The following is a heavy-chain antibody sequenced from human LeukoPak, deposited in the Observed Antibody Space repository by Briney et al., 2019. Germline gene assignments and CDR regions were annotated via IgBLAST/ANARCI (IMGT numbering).Heavy chain of an antibody. V-gene: IGHV3-30-3*01. CDR2: ISYDGSNK. CDR3: ARGPIHFDWFPSPYYFDY. D-gene: IGHD3-9*01. J-gene: IGHJ4*02. CDR1: GFTFSSYA. Sequence: GGSLRLSCAASGFTFSSYAMHWVRQAPGKGLEWVAVISYDGSNKYYADSVKGRFTISRDNSKNTLYLQMNSLRAEDTAVYYRARGPIHFDWFPSPYYFDYWGQGTLVTVSS.